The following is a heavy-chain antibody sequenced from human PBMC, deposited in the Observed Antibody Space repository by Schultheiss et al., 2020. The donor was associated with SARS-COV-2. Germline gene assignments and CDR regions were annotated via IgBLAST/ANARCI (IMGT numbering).Heavy chain of an antibody. Sequence: SETLSLTCTVSGGSISSYYWSWIRQPPGKGLEWIGYIYYSGSTNYNPSLKSRVTISVDTSKNQFSLKLSSVTAADTAVYYCWGIVVVPAATPAEVDVWGKGTTVTVSS. V-gene: IGHV4-59*08. CDR2: IYYSGST. CDR3: WGIVVVPAATPAEVDV. J-gene: IGHJ6*04. D-gene: IGHD2-2*01. CDR1: GGSISSYY.